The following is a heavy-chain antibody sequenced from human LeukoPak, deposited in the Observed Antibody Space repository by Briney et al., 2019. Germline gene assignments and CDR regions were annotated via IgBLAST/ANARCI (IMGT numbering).Heavy chain of an antibody. J-gene: IGHJ4*02. Sequence: GGSLRLSCAASGFTFSSYNLNWVRQAPGKGLEWVSCVSSSSSIVYYADSVKGRFTISRDNAKNSLYLQMNSLRAEDTAVYYCAKDRWQQLVNGHFDYWGQGALVTVSS. CDR1: GFTFSSYN. V-gene: IGHV3-48*01. D-gene: IGHD6-13*01. CDR3: AKDRWQQLVNGHFDY. CDR2: VSSSSSIV.